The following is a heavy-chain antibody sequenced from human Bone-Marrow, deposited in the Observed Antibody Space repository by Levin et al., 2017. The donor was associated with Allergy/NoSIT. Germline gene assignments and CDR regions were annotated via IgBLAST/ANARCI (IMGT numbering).Heavy chain of an antibody. Sequence: GGSLRLSCAASGFTFDTYTMHWVRQAPGKGLEWVAIISYDGSSKYYADSVKGRFTISRDNSKNTLYLQMNSLRAEDTAVYHCARDVGCRRSSCQSGYWFDPWGQGTLVTVSS. V-gene: IGHV3-30*04. D-gene: IGHD2-15*01. CDR1: GFTFDTYT. CDR3: ARDVGCRRSSCQSGYWFDP. J-gene: IGHJ5*02. CDR2: ISYDGSSK.